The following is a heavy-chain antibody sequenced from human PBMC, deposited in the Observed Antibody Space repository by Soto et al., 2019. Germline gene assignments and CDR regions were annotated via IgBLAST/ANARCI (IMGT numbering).Heavy chain of an antibody. V-gene: IGHV4-4*02. D-gene: IGHD4-17*01. Sequence: SETLSLTCAVSGGSISSSNWWSWVRQPPGKGLEWIGEIYHSGSTNYNPSLKSRVTISVDKSKNQFSLKLSSVTAADTAVYYCDEIRRDYYYYYGMDVWGQGTTVTVSS. CDR1: GGSISSSNW. J-gene: IGHJ6*02. CDR3: DEIRRDYYYYYGMDV. CDR2: IYHSGST.